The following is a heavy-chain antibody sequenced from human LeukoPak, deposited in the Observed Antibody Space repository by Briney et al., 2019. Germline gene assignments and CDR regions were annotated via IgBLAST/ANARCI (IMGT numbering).Heavy chain of an antibody. J-gene: IGHJ5*02. Sequence: GASLKISCDGSGSFFTSYWIAGVRPIAGKGLEWMGIIYPGDSDTSYSPSFQGQVTISADKSISTAYLQWSSLKASDTAMYYCATSPGYGDYFGWFDPWGQGTLVTVSS. D-gene: IGHD4-17*01. V-gene: IGHV5-51*01. CDR3: ATSPGYGDYFGWFDP. CDR2: IYPGDSDT. CDR1: GSFFTSYW.